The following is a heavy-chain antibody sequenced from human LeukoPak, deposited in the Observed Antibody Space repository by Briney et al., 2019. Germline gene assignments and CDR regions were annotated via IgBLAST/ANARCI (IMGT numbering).Heavy chain of an antibody. V-gene: IGHV4-61*02. D-gene: IGHD3-3*01. CDR2: IYTSGSN. J-gene: IGHJ4*02. CDR3: ARGFLEWLWIFDY. CDR1: GGSLSSGRYY. Sequence: PSQTPSLTCPDSGGSLSSGRYYWSWIRQPAGKGLEWIGRIYTSGSNNYNPSLKSRVTISVDTSKNQFSLKLSSVTAADTAVYYCARGFLEWLWIFDYWGQGTLVTVSS.